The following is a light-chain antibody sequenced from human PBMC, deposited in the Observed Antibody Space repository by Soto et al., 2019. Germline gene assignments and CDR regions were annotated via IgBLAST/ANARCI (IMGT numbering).Light chain of an antibody. CDR2: DAS. CDR3: QQASSFPLT. V-gene: IGKV1-5*01. Sequence: DIQVTQSPSTLSASVGDRVTITCRASQSISSSLAWYHQKPGTAPKLLIYDASSLERGVPSRFSGSGSGTEFTLTISSLQPEDSATYYCQQASSFPLTFGGGTKVEIQ. CDR1: QSISSS. J-gene: IGKJ4*01.